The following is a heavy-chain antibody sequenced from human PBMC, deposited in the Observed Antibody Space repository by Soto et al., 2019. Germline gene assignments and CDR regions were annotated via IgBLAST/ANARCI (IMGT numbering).Heavy chain of an antibody. J-gene: IGHJ3*02. CDR2: ISGSGGST. Sequence: GGSLRLSCAASGFTFSSYAMSWVRQAPGKGLEWVSAISGSGGSTYYADSVKGRFTISRDNSKNTLYLQMNSLRAEDTVVYYCAKLGYCSSSSDRTAGAIDIWGQGTMVTISS. D-gene: IGHD2-2*01. V-gene: IGHV3-23*01. CDR3: AKLGYCSSSSDRTAGAIDI. CDR1: GFTFSSYA.